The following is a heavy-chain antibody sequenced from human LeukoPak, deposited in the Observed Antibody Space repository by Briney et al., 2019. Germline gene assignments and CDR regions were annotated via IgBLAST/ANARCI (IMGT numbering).Heavy chain of an antibody. D-gene: IGHD4-17*01. CDR3: ARGITVTKWGFDY. V-gene: IGHV4-61*01. J-gene: IGHJ4*02. CDR1: GGSISSSSYY. CDR2: IYYSGST. Sequence: SETLSLTCTVSGGSISSSSYYWSWIRQPPGKGLEWIGYIYYSGSTNYNPSLKSRVTISVDTSKNQFSLKLSSVTAADTAVYYCARGITVTKWGFDYWGQGTLVTVSS.